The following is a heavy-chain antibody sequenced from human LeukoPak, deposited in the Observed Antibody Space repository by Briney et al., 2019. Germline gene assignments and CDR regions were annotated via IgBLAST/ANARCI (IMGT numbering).Heavy chain of an antibody. CDR3: AKKVRSWYLVYFDY. D-gene: IGHD6-13*01. Sequence: GGSLRLSCAASGFTFDDYAMHWVRQAPGKGLEWVSGISWDSGSIGYADSVKGRFTISRDNSKNTLYLQMSSLRAEDTAVYYCAKKVRSWYLVYFDYWGQGTLVTVSS. CDR2: ISWDSGSI. CDR1: GFTFDDYA. V-gene: IGHV3-9*01. J-gene: IGHJ4*02.